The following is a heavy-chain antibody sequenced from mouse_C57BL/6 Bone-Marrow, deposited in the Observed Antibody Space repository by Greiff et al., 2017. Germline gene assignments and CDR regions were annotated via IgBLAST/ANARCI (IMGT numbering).Heavy chain of an antibody. Sequence: EVNLVESGGGLVKPGGSLKLSCAASGFTFSSYAMSWVRQTPEKRLEWVATISDGGSYTYYPDNVKGRFTISRDNAKNNLYLQMSHLKSEDTAMYYCARAIYYGSRTGYYAMDYWGQGTSVTVSS. CDR3: ARAIYYGSRTGYYAMDY. CDR1: GFTFSSYA. J-gene: IGHJ4*01. D-gene: IGHD1-1*01. V-gene: IGHV5-4*03. CDR2: ISDGGSYT.